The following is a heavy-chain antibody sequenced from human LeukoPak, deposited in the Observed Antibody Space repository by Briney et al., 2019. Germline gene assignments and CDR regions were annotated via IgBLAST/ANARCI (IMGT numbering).Heavy chain of an antibody. J-gene: IGHJ2*01. CDR2: IYHSGST. CDR1: GYSISSGYY. V-gene: IGHV4-38-2*01. CDR3: ERHVKGIWCDYRFDWYYDL. Sequence: MPWETLSLTCAVSGYSISSGYYWGWTRQTPGKGQEWRGSIYHSGSTYYNPSLKSRVTISVDTSKNQYSLILSSVTAVDTAEYYCERHVKGIWCDYRFDWYYDLWGRGTLVTVSS. D-gene: IGHD3-3*01.